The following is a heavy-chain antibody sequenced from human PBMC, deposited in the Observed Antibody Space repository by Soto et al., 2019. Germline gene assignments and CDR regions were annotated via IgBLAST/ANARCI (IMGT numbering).Heavy chain of an antibody. CDR2: IKSDGSKK. CDR1: GFTFSDYC. Sequence: EVQLVESGGGLVQPGGSLRLSCVASGFTFSDYCMTWVRQAPGKGLEWVANIKSDGSKKNYVDSVKGQFTISRDNANNSLFLQMNSLRVEDTGIYYCARGRAVAVWGQGTLVIVSS. J-gene: IGHJ4*02. D-gene: IGHD6-19*01. V-gene: IGHV3-7*02. CDR3: ARGRAVAV.